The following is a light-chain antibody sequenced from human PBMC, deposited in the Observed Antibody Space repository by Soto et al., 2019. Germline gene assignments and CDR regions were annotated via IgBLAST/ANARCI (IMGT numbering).Light chain of an antibody. Sequence: QSALTQPRSVSGSPGQQVTISCTGTSSDVGGYNYVSWYQQHPGKAPKLMIYDVSKRPSGVPDRFSGSKSGNSASLTISGLQAEDEAEYYCCSYAGSYTYVFGTGTKVTVL. V-gene: IGLV2-11*01. CDR2: DVS. J-gene: IGLJ1*01. CDR1: SSDVGGYNY. CDR3: CSYAGSYTYV.